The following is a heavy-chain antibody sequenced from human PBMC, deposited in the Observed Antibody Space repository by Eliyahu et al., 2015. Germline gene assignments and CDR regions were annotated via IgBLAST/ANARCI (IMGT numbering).Heavy chain of an antibody. CDR1: GFTFSGSA. V-gene: IGHV3-73*01. CDR2: IRSKANSYAT. D-gene: IGHD5-18*01. Sequence: EVQLVESGGGLVQPGGSLKLSCAASGFTFSGSAMHWVRQASGKGLEWVGRIRSKANSYATAYAASVKGRFTISRDDSKNTAYLQMNSLKTEDTAVYYCTSGDTAMGDFDYWGQGTLVTVSS. J-gene: IGHJ4*02. CDR3: TSGDTAMGDFDY.